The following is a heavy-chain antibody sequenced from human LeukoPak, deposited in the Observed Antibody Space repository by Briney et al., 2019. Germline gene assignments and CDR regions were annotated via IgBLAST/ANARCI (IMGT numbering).Heavy chain of an antibody. CDR3: ASFPSSWLGMDV. CDR1: GGSISSYY. J-gene: IGHJ6*02. CDR2: IYYSGST. Sequence: PSETLSLTCTVSGGSISSYYWSWIRQPPGKGLEWIGYIYYSGSTNYNPSLKSRVTISVDTSKNQFSLKLSSVTAADTAVYYCASFPSSWLGMDVWGQGTTVTVSS. D-gene: IGHD6-13*01. V-gene: IGHV4-59*08.